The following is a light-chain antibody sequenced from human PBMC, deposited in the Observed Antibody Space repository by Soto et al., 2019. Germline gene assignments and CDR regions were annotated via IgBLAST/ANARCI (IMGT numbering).Light chain of an antibody. J-gene: IGLJ1*01. Sequence: QSALTQPASVSGSPGQSNAISCTGTSSDVGGYNYVSWYQQQPGKAPQLMIYDVSSRPSGVSNRFSGSKSGNTASLTISGLQAEDEADYYCNSYTSSSTYVFGTGTKVTVL. CDR3: NSYTSSSTYV. V-gene: IGLV2-14*01. CDR1: SSDVGGYNY. CDR2: DVS.